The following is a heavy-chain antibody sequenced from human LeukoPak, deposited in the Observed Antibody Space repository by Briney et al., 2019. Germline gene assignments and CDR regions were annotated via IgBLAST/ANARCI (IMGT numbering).Heavy chain of an antibody. V-gene: IGHV1-8*01. CDR2: MNPNSGNT. Sequence: GASVKVSCKASGYTFTSYDINWVRQATGQGLEWMGWMNPNSGNTGYAQKFQGRVTMTRNTSISTAYMELSSLRSEDTAVYYCARGPDYVWGSSPLFGYWGQGTLVTVSS. CDR3: ARGPDYVWGSSPLFGY. CDR1: GYTFTSYD. D-gene: IGHD3-16*01. J-gene: IGHJ4*02.